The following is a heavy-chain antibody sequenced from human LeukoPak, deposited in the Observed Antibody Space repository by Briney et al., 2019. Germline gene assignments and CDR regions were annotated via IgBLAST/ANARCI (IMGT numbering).Heavy chain of an antibody. Sequence: GGSLRLSCAASGFTVSTNYMNWVRQAPGKGLEWVSVIYSGGSTYYADSVKGRFTTSRDNAKNTLYLQMNSLRADDTSRYYCTRVVAGRAGLMDVWGRGTTVTVSS. CDR2: IYSGGST. CDR1: GFTVSTNY. D-gene: IGHD5-12*01. V-gene: IGHV3-53*01. J-gene: IGHJ6*02. CDR3: TRVVAGRAGLMDV.